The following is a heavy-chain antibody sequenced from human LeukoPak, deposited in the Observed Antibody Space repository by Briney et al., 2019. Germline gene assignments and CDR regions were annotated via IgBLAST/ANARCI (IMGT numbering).Heavy chain of an antibody. CDR2: IYTSGNT. CDR1: GGSISSYY. D-gene: IGHD4/OR15-4a*01. V-gene: IGHV4-4*07. Sequence: PSETLSLTCTVSGGSISSYYWSWIRQPAGKGLEWIGRIYTSGNTNYNPSLKSRVTMSVDTSKNQFSLKLSSVTAADTAVYYCAREHLQYGEGWFDPWGQGTLVTVSS. CDR3: AREHLQYGEGWFDP. J-gene: IGHJ5*02.